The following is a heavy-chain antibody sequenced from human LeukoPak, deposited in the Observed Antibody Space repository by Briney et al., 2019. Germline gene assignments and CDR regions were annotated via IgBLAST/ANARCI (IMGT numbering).Heavy chain of an antibody. J-gene: IGHJ4*02. D-gene: IGHD3/OR15-3a*01. CDR2: ISSSGSTM. Sequence: GGSLRLSCAASAFTFSSYDMNWVRQAPGKGLEWVSYISSSGSTMDYADSVKGRFTISRDNAKNSLYLQLNSLRAEDTAIYYCARGTGLDYWGQGTLVTVS. CDR3: ARGTGLDY. CDR1: AFTFSSYD. V-gene: IGHV3-48*03.